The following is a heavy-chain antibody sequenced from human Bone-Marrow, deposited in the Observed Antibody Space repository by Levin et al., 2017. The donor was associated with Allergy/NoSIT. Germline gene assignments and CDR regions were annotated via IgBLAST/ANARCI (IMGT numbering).Heavy chain of an antibody. Sequence: GESLKISCAASGFMFSNSGIHWVRQAPGKGLEWVAVIWHDGKNKYYAESVKDRFTISRDNSKNTMYLQMNSLTAEDTATYHCARDFGAGAGIDLWGQGTLVTVSS. J-gene: IGHJ5*02. CDR1: GFMFSNSG. CDR2: IWHDGKNK. V-gene: IGHV3-33*01. D-gene: IGHD6-13*01. CDR3: ARDFGAGAGIDL.